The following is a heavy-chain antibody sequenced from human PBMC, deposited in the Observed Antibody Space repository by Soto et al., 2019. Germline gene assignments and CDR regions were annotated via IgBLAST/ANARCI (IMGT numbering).Heavy chain of an antibody. CDR3: ARDNSAVAGSNWFDP. J-gene: IGHJ5*02. CDR1: GFTFSSYG. Sequence: GGSLRLSCAASGFTFSSYGMHWVRQAPGKGLDWVAVIWYDGSNKYYADSVKGRFTISRDNSKNTLYLQMNSLRAEDTAVYYCARDNSAVAGSNWFDPWGQGTLVTVSS. V-gene: IGHV3-33*01. CDR2: IWYDGSNK. D-gene: IGHD6-19*01.